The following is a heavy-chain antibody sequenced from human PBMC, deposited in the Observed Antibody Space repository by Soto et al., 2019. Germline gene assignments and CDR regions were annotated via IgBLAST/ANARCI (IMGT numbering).Heavy chain of an antibody. J-gene: IGHJ4*02. V-gene: IGHV1-18*01. CDR2: ISASDGET. D-gene: IGHD1-1*01. Sequence: QVQLVQSGAEVTKPGASVKVSCKASGYPFTSYGVSWVRQAPGQGLEWIGWISASDGETHSAQMFKGRVNMTTEISTTTAYLDLRSLTSDDTAVYYCVRDPRWQQLEFDFWGQGTLVTVSS. CDR1: GYPFTSYG. CDR3: VRDPRWQQLEFDF.